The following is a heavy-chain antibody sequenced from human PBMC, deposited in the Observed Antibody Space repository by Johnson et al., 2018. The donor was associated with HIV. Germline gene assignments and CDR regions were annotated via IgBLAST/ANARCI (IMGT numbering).Heavy chain of an antibody. V-gene: IGHV3-30*04. CDR2: ISYDGSNT. Sequence: QVQLVESGGGVVQPGRSLRLSCAASGFTFSSYAMHWVRQAPGKGLEWVAVISYDGSNTYYADSVKGRFTISRDNSKNTLYLQMNSLRAEDTAVYYCATFDAFDIWGQGTMVTVS. J-gene: IGHJ3*02. CDR3: ATFDAFDI. CDR1: GFTFSSYA.